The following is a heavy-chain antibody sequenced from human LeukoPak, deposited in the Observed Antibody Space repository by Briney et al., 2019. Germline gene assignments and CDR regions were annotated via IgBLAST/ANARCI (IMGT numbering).Heavy chain of an antibody. CDR3: ASEQLWTPGWAFDI. CDR2: IKSNSCGT. J-gene: IGHJ3*02. Sequence: SVKVSCKASVGTFSSYAISWVRQAPGQGLEWMGWIKSNSCGTNYAQKFQGRVTMTRDTSISTAYMELSRLRSDDTAVYYCASEQLWTPGWAFDIWGQGTMVTVSS. CDR1: VGTFSSYA. V-gene: IGHV1-2*02. D-gene: IGHD5-18*01.